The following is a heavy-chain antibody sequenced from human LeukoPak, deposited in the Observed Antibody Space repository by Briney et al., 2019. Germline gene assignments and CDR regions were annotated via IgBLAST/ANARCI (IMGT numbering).Heavy chain of an antibody. Sequence: PGGSLRLSCAASGFPFDDYAMLWVRQAPGKGLEWVSFISWHGETTYYADSVKGRFTISRDSSKDSLYLQMNSLRTEDTGFYYCAKDLVPRGVGATPQYWGQGTVVIVSS. J-gene: IGHJ4*02. D-gene: IGHD1-26*01. CDR1: GFPFDDYA. V-gene: IGHV3-43D*03. CDR3: AKDLVPRGVGATPQY. CDR2: ISWHGETT.